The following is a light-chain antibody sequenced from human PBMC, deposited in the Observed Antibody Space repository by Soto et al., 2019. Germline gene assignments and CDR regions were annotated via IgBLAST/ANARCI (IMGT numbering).Light chain of an antibody. J-gene: IGKJ4*01. CDR2: DAS. CDR1: QSISSW. CDR3: QQYNIYPLT. V-gene: IGKV1-5*01. Sequence: DIQMTQSPSTLSASVGDRATITCRASQSISSWLAWYQQKPGKAPKLLIYDASSLEGGVPSRFSGSGSGTEFTLTISSLQPDDFGTYYCQQYNIYPLTFGGGTKVEIK.